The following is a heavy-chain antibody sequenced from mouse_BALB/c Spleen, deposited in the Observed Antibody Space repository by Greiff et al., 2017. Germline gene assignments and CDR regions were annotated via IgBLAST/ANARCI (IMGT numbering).Heavy chain of an antibody. CDR2: IDPANGNT. CDR3: ARAILRSHFDY. D-gene: IGHD1-1*01. V-gene: IGHV14-3*02. Sequence: VQLQQSGAELVKPGASVKLSCTASGFNIKDTYMHWVKQRPEQGLEWIGRIDPANGNTKYDPKFQGKATITADTSSNTAYLQLSSLTSEDTAVYYCARAILRSHFDYWGQGTTLTVSS. J-gene: IGHJ2*01. CDR1: GFNIKDTY.